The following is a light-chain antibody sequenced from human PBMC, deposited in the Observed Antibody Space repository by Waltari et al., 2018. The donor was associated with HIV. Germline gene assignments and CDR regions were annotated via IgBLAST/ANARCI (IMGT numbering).Light chain of an antibody. CDR3: YSTNIRGNHRL. J-gene: IGLJ2*01. Sequence: SYELTQAPSVSVSPGQTARITCSGDALPKEYAYWYQQKSGQAPVLVIYEVTKRPSGIPVIFSGSSSVTMPTLTISGAQVEDEADYYCYSTNIRGNHRLFGGGTKLTVL. V-gene: IGLV3-10*01. CDR1: ALPKEY. CDR2: EVT.